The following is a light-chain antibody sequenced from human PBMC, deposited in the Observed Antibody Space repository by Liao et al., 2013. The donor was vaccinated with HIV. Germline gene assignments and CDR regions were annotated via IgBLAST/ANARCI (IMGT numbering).Light chain of an antibody. CDR1: KLGDQY. Sequence: SYELTQPPSVSVSPGQTASITCSGDKLGDQYACWYQLKPGQSPVLLICQDNKRPSGIPERFSGSNSGNTATLTISGTQPVDEAEYFCQAWDSSAEVVFGGGTTLTVL. CDR3: QAWDSSAEVV. J-gene: IGLJ2*01. CDR2: QDN. V-gene: IGLV3-1*01.